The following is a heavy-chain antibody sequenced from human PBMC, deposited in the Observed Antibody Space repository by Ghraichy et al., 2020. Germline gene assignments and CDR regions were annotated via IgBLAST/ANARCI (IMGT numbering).Heavy chain of an antibody. Sequence: GGSLRLSCAASGFTVSTNYMNWVRQAPGKGLEWVSVIYSGGGTYYADSVKGRFTISRDSSKNTLYLQMNSLIAEDTAVYYCARCPTGGHFDYWGQGALVTVSS. D-gene: IGHD2-8*02. CDR3: ARCPTGGHFDY. CDR1: GFTVSTNY. CDR2: IYSGGGT. V-gene: IGHV3-53*01. J-gene: IGHJ4*02.